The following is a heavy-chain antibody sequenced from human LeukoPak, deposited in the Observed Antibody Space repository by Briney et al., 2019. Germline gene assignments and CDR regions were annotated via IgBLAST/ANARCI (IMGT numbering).Heavy chain of an antibody. CDR1: GFTFSSYS. Sequence: GGSLRLSCAASGFTFSSYSMNWVRQAPGKGLEWVSSISSSSSYIYYADSVKGRFTIPRDNAKNSLYLQMNSLRAEDTAVYYCVKDRRRYVISTSFDIWGHGTVVTVSS. J-gene: IGHJ3*02. V-gene: IGHV3-21*01. CDR3: VKDRRRYVISTSFDI. D-gene: IGHD2-21*01. CDR2: ISSSSSYI.